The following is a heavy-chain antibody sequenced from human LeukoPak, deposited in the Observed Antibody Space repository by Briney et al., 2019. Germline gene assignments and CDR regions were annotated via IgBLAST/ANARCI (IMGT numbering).Heavy chain of an antibody. J-gene: IGHJ4*02. CDR2: ISYDGSYQ. CDR3: ARERRRDGYNYKDY. V-gene: IGHV3-30*04. CDR1: GFTFSSYA. Sequence: GRSLRLSCAASGFTFSSYALDWVRQAPGKGLEWVAVISYDGSYQAYADSVKGRFTVSRDSSKNTLYLQLNSLRPEDTGLYYCARERRRDGYNYKDYWGQGTQVSVSS. D-gene: IGHD5-24*01.